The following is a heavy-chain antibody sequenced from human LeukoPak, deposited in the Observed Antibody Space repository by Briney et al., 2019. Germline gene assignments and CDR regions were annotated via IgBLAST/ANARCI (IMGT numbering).Heavy chain of an antibody. CDR1: GFTFSSYE. D-gene: IGHD3-22*01. Sequence: GGSLRLSCAASGFTFSSYEMNWVRQAPGKGLEWVSYISSSGSTTYYADSVKGRFTISRDNAKNSLYLQMNSLRAEDTAVYYCASNYDSSGYYSGYWGQGTLVTVSS. V-gene: IGHV3-48*03. CDR2: ISSSGSTT. J-gene: IGHJ4*02. CDR3: ASNYDSSGYYSGY.